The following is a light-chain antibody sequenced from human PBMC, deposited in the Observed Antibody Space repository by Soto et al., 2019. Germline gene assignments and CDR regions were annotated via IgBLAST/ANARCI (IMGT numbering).Light chain of an antibody. CDR2: EGS. V-gene: IGLV2-23*01. J-gene: IGLJ1*01. CDR3: CSYAGSSTYV. Sequence: QSALTQPASVSGSPGQSIAISCTGTSRDVGSYNLVSWYQQHPGKAPKVMIYEGSKRPSGVSDCFSGSKSGNTDSLTISGLQADDEADYYCCSYAGSSTYVFGTGTKLTVL. CDR1: SRDVGSYNL.